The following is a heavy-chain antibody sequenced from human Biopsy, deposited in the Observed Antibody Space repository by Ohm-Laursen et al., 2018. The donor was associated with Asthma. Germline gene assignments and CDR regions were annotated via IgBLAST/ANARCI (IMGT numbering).Heavy chain of an antibody. D-gene: IGHD6-13*01. J-gene: IGHJ5*02. Sequence: ASVKVSCKASGYTFIGCHIHWMRQAPGQGLEWMGRINPNSGGTNYAQKFQGRVTITRDTSISTAYMEVSRLRSDDTAVYYCARGQKSAGDRWFDPWGQGTLVTVSS. V-gene: IGHV1-2*06. CDR3: ARGQKSAGDRWFDP. CDR1: GYTFIGCH. CDR2: INPNSGGT.